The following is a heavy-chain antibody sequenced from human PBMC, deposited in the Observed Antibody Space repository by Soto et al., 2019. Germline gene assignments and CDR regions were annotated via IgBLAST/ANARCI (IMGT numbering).Heavy chain of an antibody. V-gene: IGHV4-59*01. CDR1: GGSITSYY. J-gene: IGHJ5*02. Sequence: SETRSLTCTGSGGSITSYYWSGIRQPPGKGLEWIGYIYYSGSTNYHPSLKSRVTISVDTSKNQFSLRLSSVTAADTAVYYCACLMPGTAWWFDPWGPGPLVTVSS. D-gene: IGHD1-7*01. CDR2: IYYSGST. CDR3: ACLMPGTAWWFDP.